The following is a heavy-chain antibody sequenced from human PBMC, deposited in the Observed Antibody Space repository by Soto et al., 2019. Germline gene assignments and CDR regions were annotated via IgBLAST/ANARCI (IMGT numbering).Heavy chain of an antibody. CDR1: GYTFTGYY. V-gene: IGHV1-2*02. D-gene: IGHD2-2*01. CDR2: INPNSGGT. Sequence: ASVKVSCKASGYTFTGYYMHWVRQDPGQGLEWIGWINPNSGGTNYAQKFQGRVTMTRDTSISTAYMELSRLRSDDTAVYYCARSEYQLLSYYYYGMDVWGQGTTVTVSS. CDR3: ARSEYQLLSYYYYGMDV. J-gene: IGHJ6*02.